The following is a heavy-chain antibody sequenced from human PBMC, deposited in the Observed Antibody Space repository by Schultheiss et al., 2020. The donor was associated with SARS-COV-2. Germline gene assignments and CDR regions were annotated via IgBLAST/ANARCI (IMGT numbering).Heavy chain of an antibody. Sequence: GSLRLSCTVSGGSLIPYYWTWIRQPPGKGLEQVGNIYYTGITKYSPSLKSRITISVDTSKKQFSLRLGSVTAADTAVYYCARAARVEQLFSVRGGHLDYWCRGTQVTVSS. J-gene: IGHJ4*02. D-gene: IGHD3-10*01. CDR3: ARAARVEQLFSVRGGHLDY. CDR2: IYYTGIT. V-gene: IGHV4-59*01. CDR1: GGSLIPYY.